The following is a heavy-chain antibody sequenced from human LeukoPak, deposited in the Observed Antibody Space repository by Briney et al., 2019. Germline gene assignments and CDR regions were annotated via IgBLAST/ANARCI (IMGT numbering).Heavy chain of an antibody. CDR2: INPNSGGT. Sequence: EASVKVSCKASGYTFTGYYMHWVRQAPGQGLEWMGWINPNSGGTNYAQKFQGRVTMTRDTSISTAYMELSRLRSDDTAVYYCARDNYTGSGSQPFDYWGQGTLVTVSS. CDR3: ARDNYTGSGSQPFDY. J-gene: IGHJ4*02. D-gene: IGHD1-26*01. CDR1: GYTFTGYY. V-gene: IGHV1-2*02.